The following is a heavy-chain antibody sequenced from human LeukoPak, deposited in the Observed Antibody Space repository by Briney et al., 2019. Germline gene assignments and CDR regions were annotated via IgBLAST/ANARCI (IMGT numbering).Heavy chain of an antibody. V-gene: IGHV4-39*01. CDR2: IYYSGST. CDR3: ARLGYGSGWPYWYFDL. D-gene: IGHD6-19*01. CDR1: GGSISSSSSY. J-gene: IGHJ2*01. Sequence: SETLSLTCTVSGGSISSSSSYWGWIRQPPGKGLGWIGSIYYSGSTYYNPSLKSRVTISVDTSKNQFSLKLSSVTAADTAVYYCARLGYGSGWPYWYFDLWGRGTLVTVSS.